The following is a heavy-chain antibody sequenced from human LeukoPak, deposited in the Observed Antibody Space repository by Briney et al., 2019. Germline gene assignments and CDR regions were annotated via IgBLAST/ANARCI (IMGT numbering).Heavy chain of an antibody. V-gene: IGHV4-39*01. Sequence: PSETLTLTCTVSGGSIRSSNYYWGWIRQPPGRGLEWIGIIYYSGSTYYNPSLKSRVTISVDTSKNQISLKLNSVTAADTAVYYCARSLAGPRARPSDYWGQGILVTVSS. CDR1: GGSIRSSNYY. D-gene: IGHD6-19*01. J-gene: IGHJ4*02. CDR2: IYYSGST. CDR3: ARSLAGPRARPSDY.